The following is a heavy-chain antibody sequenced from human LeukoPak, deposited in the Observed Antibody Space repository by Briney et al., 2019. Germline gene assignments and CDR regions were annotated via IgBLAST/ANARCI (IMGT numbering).Heavy chain of an antibody. CDR3: ARVSCSGGSCRFDY. V-gene: IGHV3-21*01. D-gene: IGHD2-15*01. J-gene: IGHJ4*02. Sequence: GGSLRLSCAASGFTFSSYSMNSVRQAPGKGLEWVSSISSSSSYIYYADSVKGRFTISRDNAKNSLYLQMNSLRAEDTAVYYCARVSCSGGSCRFDYWGQGTLVTVSS. CDR2: ISSSSSYI. CDR1: GFTFSSYS.